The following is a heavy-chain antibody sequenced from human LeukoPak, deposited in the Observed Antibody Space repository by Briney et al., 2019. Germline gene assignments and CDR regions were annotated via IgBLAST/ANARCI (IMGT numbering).Heavy chain of an antibody. D-gene: IGHD3-22*01. CDR1: GFTFSSYA. CDR3: AKDLGYYDSSGNDY. Sequence: GGSLRLSCAASGFTFSSYAMSWVRQAPGKGLDWVSAISGSGGSTYYADSVKGRFTISRDNSKNTLYLQMNSLRAEATAVYYCAKDLGYYDSSGNDYWGQGTLVTVYS. CDR2: ISGSGGST. J-gene: IGHJ4*02. V-gene: IGHV3-23*01.